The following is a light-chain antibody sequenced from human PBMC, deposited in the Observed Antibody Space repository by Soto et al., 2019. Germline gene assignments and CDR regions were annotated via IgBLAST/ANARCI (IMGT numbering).Light chain of an antibody. CDR3: QQYGSSPLT. CDR1: QSVSSSY. Sequence: EIVLTQSPGTLSLSPWERATLSCRASQSVSSSYLAWYQQKPGQAPRLLIYDASSRATGIPDRFSGSGSGTDLTLTISRLEPEDFAVFYCQQYGSSPLTFGGGTKVDIK. V-gene: IGKV3-20*01. J-gene: IGKJ4*01. CDR2: DAS.